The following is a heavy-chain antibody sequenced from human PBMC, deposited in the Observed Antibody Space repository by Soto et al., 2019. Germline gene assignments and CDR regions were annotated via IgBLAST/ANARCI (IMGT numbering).Heavy chain of an antibody. Sequence: QVQLQESGPGRVKPSQTLSLTCTVSGGSISSGDYYWSWIRQPPGKGLEWIGSIYYSGSTYYNPALKSRVTISVDTSKNQFSLKLNSVTAADTAVYYCASRHSSPYFDYWGQGTLVTVSS. V-gene: IGHV4-30-4*01. CDR1: GGSISSGDYY. CDR2: IYYSGST. D-gene: IGHD6-13*01. CDR3: ASRHSSPYFDY. J-gene: IGHJ4*02.